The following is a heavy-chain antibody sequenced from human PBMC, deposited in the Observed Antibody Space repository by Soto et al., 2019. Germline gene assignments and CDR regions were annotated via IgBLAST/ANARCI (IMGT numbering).Heavy chain of an antibody. D-gene: IGHD4-17*01. CDR1: GYTFTIYW. J-gene: IGHJ4*02. CDR2: IYPSDSDT. Sequence: PGESLKISCQASGYTFTIYWIGWVRQMPGKGLEWMGIIYPSDSDTRYSPSFQGQVTISADQSINTAYLQWDSLKASDTAIYYCARPANTVADHFDLWGQGTPVTVS. V-gene: IGHV5-51*01. CDR3: ARPANTVADHFDL.